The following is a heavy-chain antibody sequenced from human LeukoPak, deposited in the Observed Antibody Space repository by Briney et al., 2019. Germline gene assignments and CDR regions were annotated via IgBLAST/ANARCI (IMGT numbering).Heavy chain of an antibody. CDR1: GFAFSTYP. J-gene: IGHJ4*02. CDR2: ISYDGSNK. V-gene: IGHV3-30*04. D-gene: IGHD4-17*01. Sequence: GGSLRLSCAASGFAFSTYPVHWVRQAPGKGLEWVAVISYDGSNKYYADSVKGRFTISRDNSKNTLYLQMNSLRAEDTATYYCASRHYDFGYYWGQGTLVTVSS. CDR3: ASRHYDFGYY.